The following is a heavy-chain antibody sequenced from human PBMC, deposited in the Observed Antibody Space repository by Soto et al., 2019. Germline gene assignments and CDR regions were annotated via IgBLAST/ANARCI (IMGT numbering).Heavy chain of an antibody. D-gene: IGHD2-15*01. CDR3: ARDSTVVVVAATGGVAGMDV. CDR1: GGTFTSYA. J-gene: IGHJ6*01. CDR2: IIPIFGTA. V-gene: IGHV1-69*13. Sequence: SGNVSCKTSGGTFTSYAISWVRQAPGQGLEWMGGIIPIFGTANYAQKFQGRVTITADESTSTAYMELSSLRSEDTAVYYCARDSTVVVVAATGGVAGMDVWGQGTTVTVSS.